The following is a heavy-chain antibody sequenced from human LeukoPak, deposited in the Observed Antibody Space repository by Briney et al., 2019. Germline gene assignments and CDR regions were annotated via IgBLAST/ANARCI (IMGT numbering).Heavy chain of an antibody. CDR2: INPNSGGT. CDR1: GYILTDYY. J-gene: IGHJ5*02. CDR3: ARVGCTGGSCYGWFDP. Sequence: ASVKVSCKASGYILTDYYMHWVRQAPGQGLEWMGWINPNSGGTNSAHKFQGRVTMTRDTSISTAYMELSRLRSDDTAVYYCARVGCTGGSCYGWFDPWGQGTMVTVSS. D-gene: IGHD2-15*01. V-gene: IGHV1-2*07.